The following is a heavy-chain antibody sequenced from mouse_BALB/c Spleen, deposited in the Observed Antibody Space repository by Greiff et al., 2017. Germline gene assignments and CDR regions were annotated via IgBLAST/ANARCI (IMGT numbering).Heavy chain of an antibody. Sequence: EVQLQESGGGLVQPGGSLRLSCATSGFTFTDYYMSWVRQPPGKALEWLGFIRNKANGYTTEYSASVKGRFTISRDNSQSILYLQMNTLRAEDSATYYCASLYGNYDYWGQGTTLTVSS. CDR2: IRNKANGYTT. J-gene: IGHJ2*01. CDR3: ASLYGNYDY. CDR1: GFTFTDYY. D-gene: IGHD2-1*01. V-gene: IGHV7-3*02.